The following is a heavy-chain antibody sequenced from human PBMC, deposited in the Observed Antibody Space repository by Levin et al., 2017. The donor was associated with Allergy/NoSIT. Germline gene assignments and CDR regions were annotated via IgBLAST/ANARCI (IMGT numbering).Heavy chain of an antibody. CDR3: THSPPSVTRCSSLWRDCYSNRAGGAFDI. CDR1: GFTFSDAW. V-gene: IGHV3-15*07. CDR2: IKSKTDGGTT. Sequence: GGSLRLSCAASGFTFSDAWMNWVRQAPGKGLEWVGRIKSKTDGGTTDYAAPVKGRFTISRDDSKNMLYLQVNSLKTEDTAVYYCTHSPPSVTRCSSLWRDCYSNRAGGAFDIWGQGTMVTVSS. J-gene: IGHJ3*02. D-gene: IGHD2-21*02.